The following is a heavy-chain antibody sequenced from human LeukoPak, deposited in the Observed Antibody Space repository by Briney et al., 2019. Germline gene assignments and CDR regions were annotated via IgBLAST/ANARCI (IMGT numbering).Heavy chain of an antibody. J-gene: IGHJ4*02. D-gene: IGHD4-17*01. V-gene: IGHV3-48*01. CDR3: ARDGHGDYDWYFDY. CDR1: GFTFSSYS. CDR2: ISSSSSTI. Sequence: PGGSLRLSCAASGFTFSSYSMNWVRQAPGKGLEWVSYISSSSSTIYYADSVKGRFTISRDNAKNSLYLQMNSLRAEDTAVYYCARDGHGDYDWYFDYWGQGTLVTVSS.